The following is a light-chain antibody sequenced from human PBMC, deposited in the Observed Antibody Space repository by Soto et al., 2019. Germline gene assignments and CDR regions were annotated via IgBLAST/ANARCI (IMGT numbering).Light chain of an antibody. CDR1: QSVSSSY. CDR2: GAS. J-gene: IGKJ1*01. Sequence: DIVLTQSPGTLSLSPGERATLSCRSSQSVSSSYLAWYQRKPGQAPRLLIYGASSRATGIPDRFSGSGSGTDFTLTISRLEPEDFAVYYCQQFGTSPKTFGQGTK. CDR3: QQFGTSPKT. V-gene: IGKV3-20*01.